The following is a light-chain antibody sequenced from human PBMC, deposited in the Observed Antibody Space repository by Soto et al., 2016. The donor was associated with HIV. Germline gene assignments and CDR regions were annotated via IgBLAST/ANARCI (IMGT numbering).Light chain of an antibody. CDR2: AAI. CDR1: QDISNY. Sequence: DIQMTQSPSSLSASIGDRVSITCRASQDISNYLAWYQQKPGKVPELLIYAAISLQSGVPSRFSGRGSGTEFTLTISSLQPEDIATYYCQQYQTEEGTFGQGTTVEIK. J-gene: IGKJ1*01. CDR3: QQYQTEEGT. V-gene: IGKV1-27*01.